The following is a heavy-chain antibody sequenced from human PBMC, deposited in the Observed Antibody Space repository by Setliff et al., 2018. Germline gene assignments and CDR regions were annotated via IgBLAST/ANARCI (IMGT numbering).Heavy chain of an antibody. CDR3: ARDRVRGGVAVAPGDY. V-gene: IGHV1-18*01. CDR1: GYTFTTYG. D-gene: IGHD6-19*01. CDR2: ISAYNGYT. J-gene: IGHJ4*02. Sequence: GASVKVSCKASGYTFTTYGISWVRQAPGQGLEWMGWISAYNGYTNYAQKLQGGVTMTTDTSTSTAYMELRSLRCDDTAVYYCARDRVRGGVAVAPGDYWGQGTLVTVSS.